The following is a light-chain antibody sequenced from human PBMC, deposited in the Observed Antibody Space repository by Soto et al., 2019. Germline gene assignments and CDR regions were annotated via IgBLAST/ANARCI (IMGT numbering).Light chain of an antibody. Sequence: QSVLTQPPSASGSPGQSVTISCTGTDSGFVSWYQQHPGKAPKLMIYEVFKRPSGVPDRFSGSRSGNTASLTVSGLLAEDEADYYCYSYAGSIRAFGTGTKVTVL. CDR1: DSGF. CDR3: YSYAGSIRA. J-gene: IGLJ1*01. CDR2: EVF. V-gene: IGLV2-8*01.